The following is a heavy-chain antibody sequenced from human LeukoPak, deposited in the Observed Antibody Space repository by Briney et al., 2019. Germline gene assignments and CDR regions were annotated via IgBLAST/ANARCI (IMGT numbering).Heavy chain of an antibody. Sequence: PGRSLRLSCAASGFTFSTYGMHWVRQAPGKGLEWVALISSDGSNKDYADSVKGRFTISRDNSKNTLYVQTDSLRAEDTAVYYCARDLRKGRYFDYWGQGTLVTVSS. V-gene: IGHV3-30*03. D-gene: IGHD3-10*01. J-gene: IGHJ4*02. CDR3: ARDLRKGRYFDY. CDR2: ISSDGSNK. CDR1: GFTFSTYG.